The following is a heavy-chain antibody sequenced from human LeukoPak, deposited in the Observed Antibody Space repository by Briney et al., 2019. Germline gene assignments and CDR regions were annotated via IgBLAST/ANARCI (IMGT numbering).Heavy chain of an antibody. V-gene: IGHV1-69*13. CDR2: IIPMFGTA. CDR1: GGTFSSYV. J-gene: IGHJ4*02. D-gene: IGHD2-21*02. Sequence: SVKVSCKAYGGTFSSYVISWVRQVPGQGLEWMGGIIPMFGTANYAQRFQGRVTITADESTSTAYMELSSLRSEDTAVYYCARERVAYCGGDCYSAFDYWGQGTLVIVSS. CDR3: ARERVAYCGGDCYSAFDY.